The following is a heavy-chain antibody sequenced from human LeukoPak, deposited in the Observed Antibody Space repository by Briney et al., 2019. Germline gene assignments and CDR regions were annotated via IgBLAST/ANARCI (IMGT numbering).Heavy chain of an antibody. Sequence: KPSETLSLTCTVSGDSVSSGSFYWSWIRQPPGKGLEWIGYLYYTGSTNYNPSLKSRVTISVDTSKNQFSLKLNSVTAADTAVYYCARMVTASRDYLDYWGQGTLVTVSS. CDR2: LYYTGST. CDR3: ARMVTASRDYLDY. D-gene: IGHD2-21*02. CDR1: GDSVSSGSFY. V-gene: IGHV4-61*01. J-gene: IGHJ4*02.